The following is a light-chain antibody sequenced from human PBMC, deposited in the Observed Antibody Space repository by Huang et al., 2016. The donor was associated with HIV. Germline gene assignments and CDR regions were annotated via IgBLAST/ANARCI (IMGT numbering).Light chain of an antibody. Sequence: EIVLTQSPGTLSLSPGERATLSCRASQSVSGSYLAWYRQKPGQAPRLLIYSASTRATGTPDRFAGRGSETDFTLTISRLEPEDFAVYYCQQYGNSPITFGQGTRLDIK. V-gene: IGKV3-20*01. CDR1: QSVSGSY. CDR2: SAS. CDR3: QQYGNSPIT. J-gene: IGKJ5*01.